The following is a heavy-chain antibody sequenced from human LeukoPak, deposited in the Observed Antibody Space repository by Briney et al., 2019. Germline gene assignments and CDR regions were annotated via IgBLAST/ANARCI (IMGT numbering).Heavy chain of an antibody. D-gene: IGHD1-26*01. CDR2: INPNSGAT. V-gene: IGHV1-2*04. CDR3: ARDVTSTPNWEFDY. Sequence: ASVKVSCKGFGYTFADYFIHWVRQAPGQGPEWMGRINPNSGATEYAPKFQGWVTMTRDTSISTAYEEVSRLISDDTAVYYCARDVTSTPNWEFDYWGQGTLVIVSS. J-gene: IGHJ4*02. CDR1: GYTFADYF.